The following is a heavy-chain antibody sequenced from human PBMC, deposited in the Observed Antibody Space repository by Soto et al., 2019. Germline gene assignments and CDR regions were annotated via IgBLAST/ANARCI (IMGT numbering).Heavy chain of an antibody. V-gene: IGHV3-21*01. CDR1: GFTFSTYT. CDR3: ARGPMQRNDYYYYYYMDV. Sequence: EVQLVESGGGLVRPGGSLRLSCAASGFTFSTYTINWVRQAPGRGLEWVSSITGSTIYTQYADSLKGRFTISRDNAKNSLFLQMNSLRGEDTAVYYCARGPMQRNDYYYYYYMDVWGKGTTVTVSS. D-gene: IGHD6-25*01. CDR2: ITGSTIYT. J-gene: IGHJ6*03.